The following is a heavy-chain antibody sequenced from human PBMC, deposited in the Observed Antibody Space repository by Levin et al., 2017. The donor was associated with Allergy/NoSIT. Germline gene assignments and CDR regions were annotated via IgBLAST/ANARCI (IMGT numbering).Heavy chain of an antibody. CDR3: TPGSYYGGRDDY. Sequence: PGGSLRLSCAVSGFPFSTNTMNWVRQAPGKGLEWVSSISSSSTYIYYADSVKGRFTISSDNAKNSLHLQMNSLRAEDTAVYYCTPGSYYGGRDDYWGQGTMVTVSS. D-gene: IGHD1-26*01. CDR2: ISSSSTYI. J-gene: IGHJ4*02. CDR1: GFPFSTNT. V-gene: IGHV3-21*01.